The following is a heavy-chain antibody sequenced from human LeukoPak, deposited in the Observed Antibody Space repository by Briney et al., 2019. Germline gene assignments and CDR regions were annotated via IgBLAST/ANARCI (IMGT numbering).Heavy chain of an antibody. Sequence: SETLSLTCTVSGDSISSSISYWGWIRQPPGKGLEWIGSIYYSGSTHYNPSLKSRVIISVDTSKNQFSLRLSSVTAADTAVYYCARNHTHEGYGYYFDYWGQGTRITVSS. J-gene: IGHJ4*02. CDR3: ARNHTHEGYGYYFDY. V-gene: IGHV4-39*01. CDR2: IYYSGST. CDR1: GDSISSSISY. D-gene: IGHD5-18*01.